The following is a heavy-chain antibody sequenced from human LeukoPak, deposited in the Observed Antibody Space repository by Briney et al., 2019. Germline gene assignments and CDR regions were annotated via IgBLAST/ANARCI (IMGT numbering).Heavy chain of an antibody. CDR2: IYYSGST. Sequence: SETLSLTCTVSGGSISSYYWSWIRQSPGKGLEWIGYIYYSGSTNYNPSLKSRVTISVDTSKNQFSLKLSSVTAADTAIYYCARSYIAASGRDAFDIWGQGTMVTVSS. D-gene: IGHD6-13*01. CDR1: GGSISSYY. V-gene: IGHV4-59*01. CDR3: ARSYIAASGRDAFDI. J-gene: IGHJ3*02.